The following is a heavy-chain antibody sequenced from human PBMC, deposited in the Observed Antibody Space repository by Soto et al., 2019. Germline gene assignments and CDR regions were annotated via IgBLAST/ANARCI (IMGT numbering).Heavy chain of an antibody. Sequence: GGSLRLSCAASGFTFSSYAMHWVRQAPCKGLEWVAVISYDGSNKYYADSVKGRFTISRDNSKNTLYLQMNSLRAEDTAVYYCARDLAGSYYDSSGYSDFGHWGQGTLVTVSS. CDR2: ISYDGSNK. CDR3: ARDLAGSYYDSSGYSDFGH. J-gene: IGHJ4*02. CDR1: GFTFSSYA. D-gene: IGHD3-22*01. V-gene: IGHV3-30-3*01.